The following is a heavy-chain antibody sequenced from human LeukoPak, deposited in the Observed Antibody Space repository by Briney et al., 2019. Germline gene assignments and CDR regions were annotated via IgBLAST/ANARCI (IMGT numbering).Heavy chain of an antibody. V-gene: IGHV4-34*01. D-gene: IGHD1-14*01. CDR3: ARHITDAPTNYYFDY. Sequence: PSETLSLTCAVYGGSFSGYYWSWIRQPPGKGLEWTGEINHSGSTNYNPSLKSRVTISVDTSKNQFSLKLSSVTAADTAVYYCARHITDAPTNYYFDYWGQGTLVTVSS. CDR1: GGSFSGYY. J-gene: IGHJ4*02. CDR2: INHSGST.